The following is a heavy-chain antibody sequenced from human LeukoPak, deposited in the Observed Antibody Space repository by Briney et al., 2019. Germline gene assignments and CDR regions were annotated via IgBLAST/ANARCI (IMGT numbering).Heavy chain of an antibody. J-gene: IGHJ4*02. V-gene: IGHV3-21*06. CDR1: GFIFSRYS. CDR2: ISLSSSYI. D-gene: IGHD3-3*01. Sequence: GGSLRLSCAASGFIFSRYSMNWVRQAPGKGLEWVASISLSSSYIFYADSVKGRFIISRDNAKNSVYLQMNSLRVEDTAVYYCARDRDNYDFWSGLTSYYFDYWGQGTLVTVSS. CDR3: ARDRDNYDFWSGLTSYYFDY.